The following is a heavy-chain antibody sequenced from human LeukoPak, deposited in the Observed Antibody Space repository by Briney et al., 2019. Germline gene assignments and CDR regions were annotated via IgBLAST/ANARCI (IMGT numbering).Heavy chain of an antibody. Sequence: GGSLRLSCAASGFPFSSYNMNCVRQAPGKGLECVSSISSSSSYIYYADSVKGRFTISRDNAKNSLYLQMNSLRAEDTAVYYCARDSGQQLVRGYFQHWGQGTLVTVSS. V-gene: IGHV3-21*01. CDR3: ARDSGQQLVRGYFQH. CDR2: ISSSSSYI. CDR1: GFPFSSYN. D-gene: IGHD6-13*01. J-gene: IGHJ1*01.